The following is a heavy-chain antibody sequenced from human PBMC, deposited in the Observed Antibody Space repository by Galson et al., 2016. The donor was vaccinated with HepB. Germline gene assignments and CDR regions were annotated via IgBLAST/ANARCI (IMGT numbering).Heavy chain of an antibody. Sequence: SLRLSCAASGFTFTNAWMNWVRQAPGKGLEWVGRIKSKTDGGTTDYAAPVKGRFTISRDASKNTLYLQMSSLKTDDTAVYYCTGKTFWSGYSSVGMDVWGQGTTVTVSS. CDR2: IKSKTDGGTT. J-gene: IGHJ6*02. CDR1: GFTFTNAW. CDR3: TGKTFWSGYSSVGMDV. D-gene: IGHD3-3*01. V-gene: IGHV3-15*07.